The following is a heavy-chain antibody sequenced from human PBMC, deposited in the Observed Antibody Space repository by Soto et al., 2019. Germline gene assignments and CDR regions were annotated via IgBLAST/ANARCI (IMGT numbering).Heavy chain of an antibody. V-gene: IGHV3-33*01. D-gene: IGHD1-26*01. CDR1: GFTFSTYG. J-gene: IGHJ4*02. CDR2: IWHDGSNK. Sequence: QVQLVESGGGVVQPGRSLRLSCAAAGFTFSTYGIHWVRQAPGKGLEWVAVIWHDGSNKYYADSVKGRFTISRDNSKNTLDLEMNSLRVEDTAVYYCARAVGPFDYWGQGTLVTVSS. CDR3: ARAVGPFDY.